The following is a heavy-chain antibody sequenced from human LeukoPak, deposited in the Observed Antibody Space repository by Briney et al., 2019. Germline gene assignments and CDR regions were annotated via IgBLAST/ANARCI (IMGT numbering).Heavy chain of an antibody. CDR2: IYYSGST. J-gene: IGHJ4*02. CDR1: GGSISSYY. Sequence: SETLSLTCTVSGGSISSYYWSWIRQPPGKGLEWIGYIYYSGSTNYNPSLKSRVTISVDTSKNQFSLKLSSMTAADTAVYYCAREVVGATTFLDYWGQGTLVAVSS. CDR3: AREVVGATTFLDY. D-gene: IGHD1-26*01. V-gene: IGHV4-59*01.